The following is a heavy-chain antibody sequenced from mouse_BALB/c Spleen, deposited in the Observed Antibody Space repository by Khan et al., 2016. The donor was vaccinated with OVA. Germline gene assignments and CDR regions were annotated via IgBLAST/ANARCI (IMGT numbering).Heavy chain of an antibody. CDR2: IWGDGST. CDR3: ASAYYYCRAMDY. V-gene: IGHV2-6-7*01. J-gene: IGHJ4*01. CDR1: GFSLTGYG. D-gene: IGHD1-1*01. Sequence: QVQLKESGPGLVAPSQSLSITCTVSGFSLTGYGVNWVRQPPGKGLEWLGMIWGDGSTDYNSALKSSLSISKDNSKSQVFLKMNSLQTDDTARYYCASAYYYCRAMDYWGQGTSVTVSS.